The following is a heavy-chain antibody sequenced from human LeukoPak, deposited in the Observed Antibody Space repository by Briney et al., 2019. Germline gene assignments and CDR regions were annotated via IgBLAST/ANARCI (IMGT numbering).Heavy chain of an antibody. D-gene: IGHD1-7*01. CDR2: ISSSGSTI. Sequence: GGSLRLSCAASGFTFSNYNMNWVRQAPGKGLECISYISSSGSTIYYADSVKGRFTISRDNAKSSLFLQMNSMRAEDTAVYYCARENFADLFDYWGQGILVTVSS. CDR1: GFTFSNYN. CDR3: ARENFADLFDY. J-gene: IGHJ4*02. V-gene: IGHV3-48*01.